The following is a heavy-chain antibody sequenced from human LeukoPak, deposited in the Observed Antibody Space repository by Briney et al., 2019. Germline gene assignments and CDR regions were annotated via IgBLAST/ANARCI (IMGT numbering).Heavy chain of an antibody. CDR2: ISGSGDST. Sequence: PGGSLRLSCAASGFTFSNYAMSWVRLAPGKGLEWVSGISGSGDSTYYGDSVKGRFTISRDNSKNTLYLQMNSLRAEDTAVYYCAKDYGGSYWGQGTLVTVSS. CDR3: AKDYGGSY. J-gene: IGHJ4*02. D-gene: IGHD2-15*01. CDR1: GFTFSNYA. V-gene: IGHV3-23*01.